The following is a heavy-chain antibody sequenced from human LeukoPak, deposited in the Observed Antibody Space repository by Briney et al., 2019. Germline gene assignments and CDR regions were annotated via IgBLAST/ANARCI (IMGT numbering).Heavy chain of an antibody. CDR3: GRHRYSYPAYYFDS. D-gene: IGHD5-18*01. Sequence: SETLSLTCTVSGGSISSYYWSWIRQPPGKGLEWIGSISYSGSTNYNPSLESRVTISVDTSKNHFSLNLRSMTAADTAVYYCGRHRYSYPAYYFDSWGQGTLVTVSS. J-gene: IGHJ4*02. CDR2: ISYSGST. V-gene: IGHV4-59*08. CDR1: GGSISSYY.